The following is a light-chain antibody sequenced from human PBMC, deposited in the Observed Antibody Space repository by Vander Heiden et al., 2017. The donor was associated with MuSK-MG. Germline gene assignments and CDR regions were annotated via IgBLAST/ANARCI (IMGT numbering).Light chain of an antibody. J-gene: IGLJ1*01. Sequence: QSVLTQPPSVSRAPVQPVPTSCSGSNSTIGAPSDGPWYQQRPGTAPKLLIYGNSNRPLGVPDRFSGSKYGSSASLTITGLRADDEADYYCQSYDNRLTGSGVFGPGTEVTVL. V-gene: IGLV1-40*01. CDR1: NSTIGAPSD. CDR2: GNS. CDR3: QSYDNRLTGSGV.